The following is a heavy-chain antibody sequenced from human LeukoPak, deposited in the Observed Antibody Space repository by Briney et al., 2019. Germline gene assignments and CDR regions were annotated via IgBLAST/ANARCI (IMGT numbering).Heavy chain of an antibody. CDR2: IYYSGST. CDR1: GGSISSSSYY. CDR3: ARERVSVGSHNREFDY. V-gene: IGHV4-39*07. J-gene: IGHJ4*02. D-gene: IGHD1-26*01. Sequence: SETLSLTCTVSGGSISSSSYYWGWIRQPPGKGLEWIGSIYYSGSTYYNPSLKSRVTISVDTSKNQFSLKLSSVTAADTAVYYCARERVSVGSHNREFDYWGQGTLVTVSS.